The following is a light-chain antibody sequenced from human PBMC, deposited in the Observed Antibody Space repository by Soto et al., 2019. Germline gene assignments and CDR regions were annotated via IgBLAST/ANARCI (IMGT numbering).Light chain of an antibody. Sequence: QSALAQPASVSGSPGQSITISCTETSSDVGAYNFVSWYQHHPDKAPKLMISEVSNRLSGVSDRFSGSKSGNTASLTISGLQAEDEADYYCASLTTTSFVFGTGTKVTVL. V-gene: IGLV2-14*01. J-gene: IGLJ1*01. CDR2: EVS. CDR1: SSDVGAYNF. CDR3: ASLTTTSFV.